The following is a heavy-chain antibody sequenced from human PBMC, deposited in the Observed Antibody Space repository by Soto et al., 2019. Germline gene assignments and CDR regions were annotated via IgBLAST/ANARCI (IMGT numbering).Heavy chain of an antibody. CDR3: ARAACSSTSCYNYYAYGMDV. D-gene: IGHD2-2*01. CDR1: GYTFTTYS. V-gene: IGHV1-3*01. J-gene: IGHJ6*02. Sequence: QVQLVQSGPEMKKPGASVKLSCKASGYTFTTYSMHWVRQAPGQRLEWMGWIHAGNGNTEYSQKFQGRVTITRDTSASTAYLELGSLRSEDTAVYYCARAACSSTSCYNYYAYGMDVWGQGTAVTVS. CDR2: IHAGNGNT.